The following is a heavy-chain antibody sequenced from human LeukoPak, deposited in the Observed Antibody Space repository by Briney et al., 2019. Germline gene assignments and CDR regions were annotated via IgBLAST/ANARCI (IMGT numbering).Heavy chain of an antibody. CDR2: ISGSGGST. Sequence: GGSLRLSCAASGFTFSSYAMSWVRQAPGKGLEWVSAISGSGGSTYYADSVKGRFTISRDNSKNTLYLQVNSLRAEDTAVYYCAKTPYGGYLYYFDYWGQGTLVTVSS. CDR1: GFTFSSYA. J-gene: IGHJ4*02. D-gene: IGHD5-12*01. CDR3: AKTPYGGYLYYFDY. V-gene: IGHV3-23*01.